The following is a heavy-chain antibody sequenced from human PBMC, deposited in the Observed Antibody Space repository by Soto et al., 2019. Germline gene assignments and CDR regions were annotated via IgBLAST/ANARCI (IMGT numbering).Heavy chain of an antibody. CDR2: ISGSGGST. Sequence: EVQLLESGGGLVQPGGSLRLSCAASGFTFSSYAMSWVRQAPGKGLEWVSAISGSGGSTYYADSVKGRFTISRDKSKNTLYLQMNSLRAEDTAVYYCAKEPPFRRSRRGWFDPRGQGTLVTVSS. V-gene: IGHV3-23*01. CDR1: GFTFSSYA. CDR3: AKEPPFRRSRRGWFDP. D-gene: IGHD1-26*01. J-gene: IGHJ5*02.